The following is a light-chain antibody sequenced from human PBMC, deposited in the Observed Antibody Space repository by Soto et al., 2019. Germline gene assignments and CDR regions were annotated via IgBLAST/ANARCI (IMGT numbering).Light chain of an antibody. CDR2: DAS. Sequence: DIQMTQSPSTLSTSVGDRVTITCRASQSISSWLAWYQQKPGKAPKLLSYDASSLESGVPSRFSGSRSGTEFTLTISSPQPDDFATYYCQQYNSYSQKFGQGTKVEIK. V-gene: IGKV1-5*01. CDR3: QQYNSYSQK. J-gene: IGKJ1*01. CDR1: QSISSW.